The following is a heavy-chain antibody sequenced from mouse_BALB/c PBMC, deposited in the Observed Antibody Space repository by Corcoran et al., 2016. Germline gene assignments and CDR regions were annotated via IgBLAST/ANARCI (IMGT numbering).Heavy chain of an antibody. Sequence: QVQLQQSGAELMKPGASVKISCKATGYTFSSYWIEWVKQRPGHGLEWIGEILPGSGSTNYNEKFKGKATFTADTSSNTAYMELSSLTSEDSAVYYCARRDYAMDYWGQGTSVTVSS. CDR3: ARRDYAMDY. CDR2: ILPGSGST. V-gene: IGHV1-9*01. CDR1: GYTFSSYW. J-gene: IGHJ4*01.